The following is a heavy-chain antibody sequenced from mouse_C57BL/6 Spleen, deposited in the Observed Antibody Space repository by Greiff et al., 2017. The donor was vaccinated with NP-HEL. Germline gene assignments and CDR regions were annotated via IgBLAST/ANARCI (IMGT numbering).Heavy chain of an antibody. V-gene: IGHV1-55*01. CDR3: GGYFDV. CDR1: GYTFTSYW. J-gene: IGHJ1*03. Sequence: QVHVKQPGAELVKPGASVKMSCKASGYTFTSYWITWVKQRPGQGLEWIGDIYPGSGSTNYNEKFKSKATLTVDTSSSTAYMQLSSLTSEDSAVYFCGGYFDVWGTETTVTVSS. CDR2: IYPGSGST.